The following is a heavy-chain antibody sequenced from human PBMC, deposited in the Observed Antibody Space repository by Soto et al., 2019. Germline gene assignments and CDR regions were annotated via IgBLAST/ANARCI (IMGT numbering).Heavy chain of an antibody. V-gene: IGHV4-61*03. J-gene: IGHJ6*02. D-gene: IGHD2-15*01. CDR3: ATTLGYSLSSLDV. CDR1: GASVSSGSYF. CDR2: MYYSGTT. Sequence: QVQLQESGPGLVKPSETLSLTCIVSGASVSSGSYFWSWIRQPPGKGLEWIGNMYYSGTTNHNPSLKSRVTMSPDTSKNHFTLKLTSVTAADTAVYYCATTLGYSLSSLDVWGQGTTVTVSS.